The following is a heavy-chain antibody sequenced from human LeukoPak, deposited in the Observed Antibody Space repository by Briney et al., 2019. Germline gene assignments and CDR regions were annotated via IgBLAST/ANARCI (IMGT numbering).Heavy chain of an antibody. Sequence: GGSLRLSCAASGFTFSSYGMHWVRQAPGKGLEWVANIKQDGSEKYYVDSVKGRFTISRDNAKNSLYLQMNSLRAEDTAVYYCARGLRGVYGYWGQGTLVTVSS. CDR1: GFTFSSYG. CDR3: ARGLRGVYGY. D-gene: IGHD3-10*01. V-gene: IGHV3-7*01. J-gene: IGHJ4*02. CDR2: IKQDGSEK.